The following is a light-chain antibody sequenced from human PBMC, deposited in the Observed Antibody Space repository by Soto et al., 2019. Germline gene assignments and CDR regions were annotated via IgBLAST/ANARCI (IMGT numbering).Light chain of an antibody. CDR1: SSDVGSYNL. CDR2: EVT. V-gene: IGLV2-23*02. Sequence: QSALTQPASVSGSPGQSITISCTGTSSDVGSYNLVSWYQQHPGKAPKLIGFEVTKRPSGVSDRFSGSKLGNTASLTISGLQAEDEADYYCCSYAGSSTYVFGTGTKLTVL. J-gene: IGLJ1*01. CDR3: CSYAGSSTYV.